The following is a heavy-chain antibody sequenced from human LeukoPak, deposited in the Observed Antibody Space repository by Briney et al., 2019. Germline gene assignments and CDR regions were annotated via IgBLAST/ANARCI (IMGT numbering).Heavy chain of an antibody. J-gene: IGHJ5*02. CDR1: GYTFTGYY. D-gene: IGHD6-13*01. V-gene: IGHV1-2*02. CDR3: ARVGSSSWYGGDWFDP. Sequence: ASVTVSCKASGYTFTGYYMHWVRQAPGQGLEWMGWINPNSGGTNYAQKFQGRVTMTRDTSISTAYMELSRLRSDDTAVYYCARVGSSSWYGGDWFDPWGQGTLVTVSS. CDR2: INPNSGGT.